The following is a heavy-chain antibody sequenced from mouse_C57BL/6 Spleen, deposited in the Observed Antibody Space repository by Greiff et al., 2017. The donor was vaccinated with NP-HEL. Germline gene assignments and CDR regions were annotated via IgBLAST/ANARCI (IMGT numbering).Heavy chain of an antibody. Sequence: EVKVVESGGGLVQPGGSLKLSCAASGFTFSDYYMYWVRQTPEKRLEWVAYMSNGGGSTYYPDTVKGRFTISRDNAKNTLYLQMSRLKAEDTAMYYCARLYYDYGEGYFDYWGQGTTLTVSS. D-gene: IGHD2-4*01. CDR3: ARLYYDYGEGYFDY. V-gene: IGHV5-12*01. CDR2: MSNGGGST. CDR1: GFTFSDYY. J-gene: IGHJ2*01.